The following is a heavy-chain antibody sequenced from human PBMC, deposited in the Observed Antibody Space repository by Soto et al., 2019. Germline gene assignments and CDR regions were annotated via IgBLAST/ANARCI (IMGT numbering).Heavy chain of an antibody. D-gene: IGHD1-1*01. Sequence: VKVSCKASGYTFSDYYIHWVRQAPGQGLEWMGWINPNSGGTKYAPKFQGGVTMTRDTSITTAYMELSRLRSGDTAVYYCAREPATAKPEGVDFWGQGTLVTVSS. CDR3: AREPATAKPEGVDF. J-gene: IGHJ4*02. V-gene: IGHV1-2*02. CDR2: INPNSGGT. CDR1: GYTFSDYY.